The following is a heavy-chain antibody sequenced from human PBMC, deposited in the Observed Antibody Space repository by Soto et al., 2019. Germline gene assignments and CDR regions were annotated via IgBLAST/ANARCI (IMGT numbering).Heavy chain of an antibody. J-gene: IGHJ6*02. CDR3: AKDVRXSSGWYFPYYYYYGMDV. V-gene: IGHV3-30*18. CDR1: GFTFSSYG. CDR2: ISYDGSNK. Sequence: GVSLRLSCAASGFTFSSYGMHWVRQAPGKGLEWVAVISYDGSNKYYADSVKGRFTISRDNSKNTLYLQMNSLRAEDTAVYYCAKDVRXSSGWYFPYYYYYGMDVWGQGTTVTVSS. D-gene: IGHD6-19*01.